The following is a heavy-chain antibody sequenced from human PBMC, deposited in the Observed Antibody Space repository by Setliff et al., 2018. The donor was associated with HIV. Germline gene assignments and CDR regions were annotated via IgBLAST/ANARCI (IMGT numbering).Heavy chain of an antibody. CDR2: INPGDSDT. D-gene: IGHD3-10*01. CDR1: AYGLTSYW. CDR3: TTHGGSTWLHS. V-gene: IGHV5-51*01. J-gene: IGHJ5*01. Sequence: GESLKISCKGFAYGLTSYWIGWVRQMPGKCLEWMGIINPGDSDTRYSPSFQGQVTFSVDKSISTAYLHWSSLKVSDTATYYCTTHGGSTWLHSWGQGTLVTVSS.